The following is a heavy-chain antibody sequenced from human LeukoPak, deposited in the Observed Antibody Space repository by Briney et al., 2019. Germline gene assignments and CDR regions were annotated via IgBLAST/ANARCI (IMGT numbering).Heavy chain of an antibody. Sequence: PSQTLSLTCTVSGASITSGVHYWSWIRQHPGKGPEWIGHIYYSGSTYSNPSLKGRVSMSLDTSKNQLSLELLSVTAADTAVYYCARGSGANWFDPWGQGTLVTVSS. CDR1: GASITSGVHY. J-gene: IGHJ5*02. D-gene: IGHD2-15*01. CDR3: ARGSGANWFDP. V-gene: IGHV4-31*03. CDR2: IYYSGST.